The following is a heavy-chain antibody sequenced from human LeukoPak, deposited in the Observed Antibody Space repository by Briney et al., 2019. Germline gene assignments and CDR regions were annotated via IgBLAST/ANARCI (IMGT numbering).Heavy chain of an antibody. Sequence: SGPTLVKPTQTLTLTCTFSGFSLSTSGVGVGWIRQPPGKALEWLALIYWNDDKRYSPSLKSRLTITKDTSKNQVVITMTNMDPVDTATYYCAHTTGRAYYYYYGMDVWGQGITVTVSS. J-gene: IGHJ6*02. V-gene: IGHV2-5*01. D-gene: IGHD3-9*01. CDR1: GFSLSTSGVG. CDR3: AHTTGRAYYYYYGMDV. CDR2: IYWNDDK.